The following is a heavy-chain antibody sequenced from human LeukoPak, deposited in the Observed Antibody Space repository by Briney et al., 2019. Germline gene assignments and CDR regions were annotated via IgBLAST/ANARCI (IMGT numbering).Heavy chain of an antibody. CDR3: ARAHRVKSRGVQTMYYFDY. V-gene: IGHV1-8*01. CDR1: GYTFTSYD. Sequence: ASVKVSCKTSGYTFTSYDINWVRQATGQGLEWMGWMNPNSGNTGYAQKFQGRVTMTRNTSISTAYMELSSLRSEDTAVYYCARAHRVKSRGVQTMYYFDYWGQGTLVTVSS. J-gene: IGHJ4*02. D-gene: IGHD3-10*01. CDR2: MNPNSGNT.